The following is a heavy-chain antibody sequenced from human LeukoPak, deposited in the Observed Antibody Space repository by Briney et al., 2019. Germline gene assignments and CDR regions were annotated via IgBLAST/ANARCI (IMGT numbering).Heavy chain of an antibody. J-gene: IGHJ4*02. CDR1: GFTFSSYW. D-gene: IGHD3-22*01. Sequence: SGGSLRLSCAASGFTFSSYWMSWVRQAPGKGLEWVANIKQDGSEKYYVDSVKGRFTISRDNAKNSLYLQMNSLRAEDTAVYYCARTITMIVVVTPSDYWGQGTLVTVSS. V-gene: IGHV3-7*01. CDR2: IKQDGSEK. CDR3: ARTITMIVVVTPSDY.